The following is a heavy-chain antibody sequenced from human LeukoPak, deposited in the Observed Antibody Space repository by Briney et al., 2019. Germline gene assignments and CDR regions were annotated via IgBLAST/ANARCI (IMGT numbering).Heavy chain of an antibody. CDR3: ARDPTYCSSTSCYPLAYFDL. CDR1: GGSISSGGYY. CDR2: IYYSGST. J-gene: IGHJ2*01. Sequence: PSETLSLTCTVSGGSISSGGYYWSWIRQHPGKGPEWIGYIYYSGSTYHNPSLKSRVTISVDTSKNQFSLKLSSETAADTAVYYCARDPTYCSSTSCYPLAYFDLWGRGTLVTVSS. D-gene: IGHD2-2*01. V-gene: IGHV4-31*03.